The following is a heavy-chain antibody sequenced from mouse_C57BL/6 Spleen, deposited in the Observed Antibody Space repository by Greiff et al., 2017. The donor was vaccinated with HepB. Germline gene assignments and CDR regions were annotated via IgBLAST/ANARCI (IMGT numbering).Heavy chain of an antibody. CDR1: GYSITSGYY. CDR2: ISYDGSN. D-gene: IGHD3-3*01. Sequence: EVQLQESGPGLVKPSQSLSLTCSVTGYSITSGYYWNWIRQFPGNKLEWMGYISYDGSNNYNPSLKNRISITRDTSKNQFFLKLNSVTTEDTATYYCARGGGDVGFAYWGQGTLVTVSA. CDR3: ARGGGDVGFAY. J-gene: IGHJ3*01. V-gene: IGHV3-6*01.